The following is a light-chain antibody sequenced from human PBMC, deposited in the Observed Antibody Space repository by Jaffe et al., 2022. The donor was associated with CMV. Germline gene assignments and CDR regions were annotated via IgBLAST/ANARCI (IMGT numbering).Light chain of an antibody. Sequence: SSELTQDPAVSVALGQTVRITCQGDSLRNYYASWYQQKPGQAPLLVIFGKNNRPSGIPDRFSGSNSGNTASLTITGAQAEDEADYYCNSRDSSGNHLVVFGGGTKLTVL. CDR3: NSRDSSGNHLVV. J-gene: IGLJ2*01. V-gene: IGLV3-19*01. CDR1: SLRNYY. CDR2: GKN.